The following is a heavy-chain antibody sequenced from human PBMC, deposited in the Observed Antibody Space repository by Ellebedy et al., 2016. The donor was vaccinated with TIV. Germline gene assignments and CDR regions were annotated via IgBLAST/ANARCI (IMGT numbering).Heavy chain of an antibody. J-gene: IGHJ4*02. CDR1: GYTFMSYS. D-gene: IGHD6-13*01. CDR3: ARTSRYAYSSSCDY. Sequence: AASVKVSCKASGYTFMSYSIAWVRQAPGQGLEWMGWVSGYNGNTNDAQKVQGRVTMTTETSTNTAYMELRSLTSDDTAVYFCARTSRYAYSSSCDYWGQGTLVTVSS. CDR2: VSGYNGNT. V-gene: IGHV1-18*01.